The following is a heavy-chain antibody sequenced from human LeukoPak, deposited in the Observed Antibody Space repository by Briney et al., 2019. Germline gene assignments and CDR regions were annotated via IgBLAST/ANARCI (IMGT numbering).Heavy chain of an antibody. J-gene: IGHJ4*02. CDR2: ISWDGTP. CDR1: GFTFEDYT. V-gene: IGHV3-43*01. D-gene: IGHD3-22*01. Sequence: GGSLRLSCAASGFTFEDYTMHWVRQAPGKTLEWVSLISWDGTPYYTDSVKGRFTISRDNSKNSLYLQMGTLRSEDTAFYYCVKDLSYESSGYVFDYWGQGTLVTVSS. CDR3: VKDLSYESSGYVFDY.